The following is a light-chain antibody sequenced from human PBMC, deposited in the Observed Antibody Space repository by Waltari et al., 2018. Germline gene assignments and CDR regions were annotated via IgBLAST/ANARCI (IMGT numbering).Light chain of an antibody. CDR3: CSYADGTTSV. V-gene: IGLV2-23*02. CDR2: GVT. Sequence: QSALTQPASVYGSPGQSITIYCTATSSDIGAYNLVSWYQQHPGKDPKVIIDGVTERPSGVSDRFSGSKSANTASLTISGLQAEDEADYYCCSYADGTTSVFGGGTKVTVL. J-gene: IGLJ3*02. CDR1: SSDIGAYNL.